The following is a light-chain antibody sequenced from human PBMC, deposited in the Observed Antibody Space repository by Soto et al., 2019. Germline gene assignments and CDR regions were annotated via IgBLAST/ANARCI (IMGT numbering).Light chain of an antibody. V-gene: IGLV2-14*01. CDR2: EVR. J-gene: IGLJ2*01. Sequence: QSALTQPPSASGSPGQSVAISCTGTSSDVGGYNYVSWYQQHPGRAPQLIIYEVRNRPSGISFRFSGSKSGNTASLTISGLQAEDEADYYCSSYTSKSSLIFGEGTKLTVL. CDR1: SSDVGGYNY. CDR3: SSYTSKSSLI.